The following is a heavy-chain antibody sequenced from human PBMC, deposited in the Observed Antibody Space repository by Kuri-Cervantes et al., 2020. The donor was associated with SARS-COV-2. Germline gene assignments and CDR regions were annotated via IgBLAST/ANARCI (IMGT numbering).Heavy chain of an antibody. Sequence: GSLRLSCSVSSGSISNYYWNWIRQPAGKGLEWIGRTYSGGSTNYNPSLKSRVTMSVDTSKNQFSLNLYSVTAADTAVYFCVRGWKWELLRWGRGTLVTVSS. CDR1: SGSISNYY. D-gene: IGHD1-26*01. J-gene: IGHJ4*02. CDR2: TYSGGST. V-gene: IGHV4-4*07. CDR3: VRGWKWELLR.